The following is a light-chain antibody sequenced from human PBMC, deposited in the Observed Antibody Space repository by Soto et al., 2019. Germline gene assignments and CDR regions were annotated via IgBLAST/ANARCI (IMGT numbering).Light chain of an antibody. J-gene: IGKJ4*01. CDR3: QQSYSTPLT. Sequence: DIQVTQSPSSLSASIGDRVIITCRASQPISTSLHWFQQKPGKAPKLLIYALSILQSGVPSRFSGSGTGTEFTLIISSLQPEDVGNYFCQQSYSTPLTFGGGTKVQI. CDR1: QPISTS. CDR2: ALS. V-gene: IGKV1-39*01.